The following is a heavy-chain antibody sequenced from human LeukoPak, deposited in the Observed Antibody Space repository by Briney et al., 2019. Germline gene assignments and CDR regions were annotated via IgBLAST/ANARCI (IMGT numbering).Heavy chain of an antibody. CDR1: GYTFTSYG. CDR3: ARDRIQLWSKRFDY. Sequence: ASVKVSCKASGYTFTSYGISWVRQAPGQGLEWMGWISAYNGNTNYAQKLQGRVTMTTDTSTSTAYMELRSLRSDDTAVYYCARDRIQLWSKRFDYWGQGTLVTVSS. J-gene: IGHJ4*02. D-gene: IGHD5-18*01. CDR2: ISAYNGNT. V-gene: IGHV1-18*01.